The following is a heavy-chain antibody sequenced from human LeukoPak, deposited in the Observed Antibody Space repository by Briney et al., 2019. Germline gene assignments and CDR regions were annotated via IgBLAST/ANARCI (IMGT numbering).Heavy chain of an antibody. V-gene: IGHV4-31*03. Sequence: SETLSLTCTVSGGSISSGGYYWSWIRQHPGKGLEWIGYIYYSGSTYYNPSLKSRVTISVDTSRNQFSLKLSSVTAADTAVYYCATLYSGNYPLDYWGQGTLVTVSS. CDR2: IYYSGST. CDR1: GGSISSGGYY. J-gene: IGHJ4*02. CDR3: ATLYSGNYPLDY. D-gene: IGHD1-26*01.